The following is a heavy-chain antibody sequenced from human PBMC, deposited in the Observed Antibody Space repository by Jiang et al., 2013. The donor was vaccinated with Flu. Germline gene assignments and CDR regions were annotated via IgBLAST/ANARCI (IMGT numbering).Heavy chain of an antibody. J-gene: IGHJ5*02. CDR3: VHRRYNSRWDGADNWFDP. Sequence: KPTQTLTLTCTFSGFSLSTYGVGVGWIRQPPGKALEWLALIYWDDDKRYSPSLKSRVTITKDTSKNQVVLTMTNMDPVDTATFYCVHRRYNSRWDGADNWFDPWGQGTLVTVSS. CDR2: IYWDDDK. CDR1: GFSLSTYGVG. D-gene: IGHD1-14*01. V-gene: IGHV2-5*02.